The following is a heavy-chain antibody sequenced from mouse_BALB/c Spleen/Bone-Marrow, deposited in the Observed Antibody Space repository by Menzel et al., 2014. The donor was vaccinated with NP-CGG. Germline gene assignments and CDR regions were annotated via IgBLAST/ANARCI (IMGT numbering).Heavy chain of an antibody. V-gene: IGHV1-54*01. D-gene: IGHD1-2*01. CDR3: ARVGDYGFMDY. Sequence: VQEVESGAELVRPGTSVEASCKSSGYAFTNYLIERVKQRHGQGLEWIGEFNPGGGGINYNEKIKGKTTLTADKSTSTAYMQLSSLTSDDSAIYFCARVGDYGFMDYWGQGPSVTVSS. J-gene: IGHJ4*01. CDR1: GYAFTNYL. CDR2: FNPGGGGI.